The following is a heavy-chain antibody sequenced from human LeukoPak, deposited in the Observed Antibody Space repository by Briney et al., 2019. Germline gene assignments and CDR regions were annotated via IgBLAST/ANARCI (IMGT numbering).Heavy chain of an antibody. CDR1: GFTFSSSA. V-gene: IGHV3-23*01. Sequence: PGGSLRLSCAASGFTFSSSAMSWVRQAPGKGLEWVSAISNNGGYTYYADSVQGRFTISRDNSKSTLCLQMNSLRAEDTAVYYCAKPTTVITADAFDIWGQGTMVTVSS. D-gene: IGHD4-23*01. CDR3: AKPTTVITADAFDI. J-gene: IGHJ3*02. CDR2: ISNNGGYT.